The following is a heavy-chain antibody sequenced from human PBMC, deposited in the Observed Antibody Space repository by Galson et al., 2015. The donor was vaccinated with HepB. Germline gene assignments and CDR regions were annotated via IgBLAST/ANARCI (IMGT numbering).Heavy chain of an antibody. J-gene: IGHJ6*02. CDR2: IYYSGSS. V-gene: IGHV4-39*01. CDR3: ARYPASTAFGNYYGMDV. D-gene: IGHD1-1*01. Sequence: SETLSLTCAVSGGSISSSNYYWGWIRQTPSKGLEWIGTIYYSGSSYYDASLRSRVTISVDTSKNQFSLKLTSVTAADTAVYYCARYPASTAFGNYYGMDVWGQGTTVTVSS. CDR1: GGSISSSNYY.